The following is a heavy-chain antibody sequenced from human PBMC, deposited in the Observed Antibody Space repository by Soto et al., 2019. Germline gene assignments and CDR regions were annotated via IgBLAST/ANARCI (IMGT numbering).Heavy chain of an antibody. D-gene: IGHD6-13*01. CDR2: IYSDDDK. CDR1: GFSLSTSGVG. Sequence: QITLKESGPTLVKPTQTLTLTCTFSGFSLSTSGVGVGWIRQPPGKALEWLALIYSDDDKRYSPSLKSRLTSPKDTSKNQVVLTMTHMAPVDTATYYCAHSEGIAAAGTFDYWGQGTLVTVSS. CDR3: AHSEGIAAAGTFDY. J-gene: IGHJ4*02. V-gene: IGHV2-5*02.